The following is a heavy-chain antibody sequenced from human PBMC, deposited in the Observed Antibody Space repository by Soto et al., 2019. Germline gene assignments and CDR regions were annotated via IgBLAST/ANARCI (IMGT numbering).Heavy chain of an antibody. CDR3: ARDSGPSCSSTSCYTYFAFGMDV. D-gene: IGHD2-2*02. Sequence: LSLTCAISGDSVSSNSAAWNWIRQSPSRGLEWLGRTYYRSKWYNDYAVSVKSRITINPDTSKNQFSLQLNSVTPEDTAVYYCARDSGPSCSSTSCYTYFAFGMDVWGQGTTVTVSS. CDR2: TYYRSKWYN. J-gene: IGHJ6*02. V-gene: IGHV6-1*01. CDR1: GDSVSSNSAA.